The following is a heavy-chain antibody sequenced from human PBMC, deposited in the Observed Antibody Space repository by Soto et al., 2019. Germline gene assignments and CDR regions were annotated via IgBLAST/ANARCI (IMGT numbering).Heavy chain of an antibody. V-gene: IGHV1-69*12. CDR2: SIPIFGTA. Sequence: QVQLVQSGAEVKKPGSSVKVSCKASGGTFSSYAISWVRQAPGQGLEWMGESIPIFGTANYAQKFQGRVTITADESTSTAYMALSSLRSEDTAVYYCARDRGPSSGYYPYWFDPWGQGTLVTVSS. CDR1: GGTFSSYA. D-gene: IGHD3-22*01. J-gene: IGHJ5*02. CDR3: ARDRGPSSGYYPYWFDP.